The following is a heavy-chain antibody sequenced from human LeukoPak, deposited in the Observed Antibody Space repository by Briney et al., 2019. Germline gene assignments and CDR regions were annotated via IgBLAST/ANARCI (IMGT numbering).Heavy chain of an antibody. D-gene: IGHD2-21*01. CDR3: ASTDPSYSNWFDP. CDR2: MSAYNGNT. CDR1: GYTFTSYG. J-gene: IGHJ5*02. V-gene: IGHV1-18*01. Sequence: GASVKVSCKASGYTFTSYGISWVRQAPGQGLEWMGWMSAYNGNTNYAQKLQGRVTMTTDTSTSTAYMELRSLRSDDTAVYYCASTDPSYSNWFDPWGQGTLVTVSS.